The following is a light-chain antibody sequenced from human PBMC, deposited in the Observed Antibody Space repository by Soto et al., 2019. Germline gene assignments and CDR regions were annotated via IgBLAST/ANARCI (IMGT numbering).Light chain of an antibody. CDR3: QVWDSSSDHRAV. Sequence: SSELTQPPSVSVAPGKTARITCGGTNIGSKSVHWYQQKPGQAPVLVIYYDSDRPSGIPERFSGSNSGNTATLTISRVEAGDEADYYCQVWDSSSDHRAVFGGGTKLTVL. CDR1: NIGSKS. CDR2: YDS. V-gene: IGLV3-21*04. J-gene: IGLJ2*01.